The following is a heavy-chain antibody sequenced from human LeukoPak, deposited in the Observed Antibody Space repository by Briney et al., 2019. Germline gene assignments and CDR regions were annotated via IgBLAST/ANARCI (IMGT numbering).Heavy chain of an antibody. Sequence: GGSLRLSCAASGFTFSSYSMNWVRQAPGKGLEWVSLISSSSSYIYYADSVKGRFTISRDNAKNSLYLQMNSLRAEDTAVYYCARSNYGDYVYYYYYMDVWGKGTTVTVSS. J-gene: IGHJ6*03. CDR3: ARSNYGDYVYYYYYMDV. V-gene: IGHV3-21*01. D-gene: IGHD4-17*01. CDR2: ISSSSSYI. CDR1: GFTFSSYS.